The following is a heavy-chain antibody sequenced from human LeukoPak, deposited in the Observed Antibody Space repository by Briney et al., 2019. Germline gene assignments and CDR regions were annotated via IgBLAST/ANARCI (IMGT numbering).Heavy chain of an antibody. Sequence: PSETLSLTCTVSGGSICSSSYYWGWIRQPPGKGLELIGEINHNGNTNYNTSLKSRVTISVDTSKTPFSLNLSSVTAADTAVYFCARGPYLIYAFDIWGQGTMVTVSS. V-gene: IGHV4-39*07. D-gene: IGHD3-16*01. J-gene: IGHJ3*02. CDR1: GGSICSSSYY. CDR3: ARGPYLIYAFDI. CDR2: INHNGNT.